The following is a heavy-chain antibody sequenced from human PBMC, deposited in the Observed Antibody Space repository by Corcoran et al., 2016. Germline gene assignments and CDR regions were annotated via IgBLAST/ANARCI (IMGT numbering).Heavy chain of an antibody. V-gene: IGHV4-39*07. CDR2: IYYSGST. CDR3: ARDRERYSSSWDYFDY. J-gene: IGHJ4*02. D-gene: IGHD6-13*01. Sequence: QLQLQESGPGLVKPSETLSLTCTVSGGSISSSSYYWGWIRQPPGKGLEWIGSIYYSGSTYYNPSLKSRVTISVDTSKNQFSLKLSSVTAADTAVYYCARDRERYSSSWDYFDYWGQGTLVTVSS. CDR1: GGSISSSSYY.